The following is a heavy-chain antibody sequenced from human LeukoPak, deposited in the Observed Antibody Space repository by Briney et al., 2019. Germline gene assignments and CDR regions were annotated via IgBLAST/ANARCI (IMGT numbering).Heavy chain of an antibody. CDR2: IDAGNGNT. J-gene: IGHJ4*02. CDR1: GYTFTSYA. D-gene: IGHD1-7*01. Sequence: ASVKVSCKASGYTFTSYAMHWVRQAPGQRLEWMGWIDAGNGNTKYSQKFQGRVTITRDTSASTAYMELSSLRSEDTAVYYCARDPGITGTTEFRDYFDYWGQGTLVTVSS. CDR3: ARDPGITGTTEFRDYFDY. V-gene: IGHV1-3*01.